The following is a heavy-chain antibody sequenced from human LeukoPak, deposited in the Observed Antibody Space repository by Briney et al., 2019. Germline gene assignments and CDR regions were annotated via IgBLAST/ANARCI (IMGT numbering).Heavy chain of an antibody. CDR1: GLTLSNAW. CDR2: IKSKSDGGIK. V-gene: IGHV3-15*01. CDR3: ATGRSGYFDS. J-gene: IGHJ4*02. Sequence: TGGSLRLSCAASGLTLSNAWMTWVRQAPGKGLEWVARIKSKSDGGIKDYVAPVKGTFTISRDDSENTVYLQMNSLKIEDTAVYYCATGRSGYFDSWGQGTVVFVSS.